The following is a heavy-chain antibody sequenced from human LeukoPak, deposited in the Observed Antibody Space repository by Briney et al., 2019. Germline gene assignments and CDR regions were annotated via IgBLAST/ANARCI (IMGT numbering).Heavy chain of an antibody. V-gene: IGHV1-2*02. Sequence: ASVKVSCKASGYTFIGYYMHWVRQAPGQGLEWMGWINPNSGGTNYAQKFQGRVTMTRDTSISTAYMELSRLRSDDTAVYCCARDMEATVTSDFDYWGQGTLVTVSS. D-gene: IGHD4-17*01. CDR1: GYTFIGYY. J-gene: IGHJ4*02. CDR3: ARDMEATVTSDFDY. CDR2: INPNSGGT.